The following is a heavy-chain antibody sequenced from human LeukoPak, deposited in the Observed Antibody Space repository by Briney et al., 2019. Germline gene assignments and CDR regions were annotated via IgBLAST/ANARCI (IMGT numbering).Heavy chain of an antibody. V-gene: IGHV3-9*01. J-gene: IGHJ4*02. Sequence: GRSLRLSCAASGFTFDDYAMHWVRQAPGKGLESVSGISWNSGSIGYADSVKGRFTISRDNAKNSLYLQMNSLRAEDTALYYCAKGVLGFYTNFDYWGQGTLVTVSS. D-gene: IGHD2-2*02. CDR1: GFTFDDYA. CDR3: AKGVLGFYTNFDY. CDR2: ISWNSGSI.